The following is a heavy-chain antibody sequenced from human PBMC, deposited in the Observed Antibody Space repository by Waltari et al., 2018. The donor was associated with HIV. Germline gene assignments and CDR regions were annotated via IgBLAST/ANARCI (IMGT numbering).Heavy chain of an antibody. CDR3: AREDQWGIFLDSYYGLDV. D-gene: IGHD1-26*01. CDR2: INQDATKK. J-gene: IGHJ6*02. Sequence: EALVMVSGGGVVTPGGSLRLSCEDSKCRVSSYRVVWAPQASGKGLEWVANINQDATKKNYAESVKGRFSVSRDNVKYSVFLEMNRLRVQDTAVYFCAREDQWGIFLDSYYGLDVWGRGTTVIVSS. V-gene: IGHV3-7*01. CDR1: KCRVSSYR.